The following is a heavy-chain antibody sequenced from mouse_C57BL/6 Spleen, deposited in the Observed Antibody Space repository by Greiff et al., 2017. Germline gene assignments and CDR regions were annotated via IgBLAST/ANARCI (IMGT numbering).Heavy chain of an antibody. V-gene: IGHV5-17*01. J-gene: IGHJ3*01. CDR3: ARKDYDVGWFAC. Sequence: DVKLVESGGGLVKPGGSLKLSCAASGFTFRDYGMHWVRQAPEKGLEWVAYISSGSSTIYYADTVKGRFTISRYNAKNTLFLQMTSLRSEDTAMYYCARKDYDVGWFACWGQGTLVTVSA. CDR2: ISSGSSTI. CDR1: GFTFRDYG. D-gene: IGHD2-4*01.